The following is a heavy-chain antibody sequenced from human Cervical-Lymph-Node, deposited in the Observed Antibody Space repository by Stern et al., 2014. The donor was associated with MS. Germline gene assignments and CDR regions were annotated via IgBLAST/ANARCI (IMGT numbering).Heavy chain of an antibody. J-gene: IGHJ5*02. D-gene: IGHD5-12*01. CDR3: ARRELDGGYDWRYNWFDP. V-gene: IGHV4-39*01. Sequence: QLQLQESGPGLVKPSETLSLTCSVSGGYIRLSSYYWGWIRQPPGKGLEWIGSVYYNGHTSYNPSLKSRVTISVDTSKNQFSLMWRSVTAADTAVYYCARRELDGGYDWRYNWFDPWGQGTLVTVSS. CDR2: VYYNGHT. CDR1: GGYIRLSSYY.